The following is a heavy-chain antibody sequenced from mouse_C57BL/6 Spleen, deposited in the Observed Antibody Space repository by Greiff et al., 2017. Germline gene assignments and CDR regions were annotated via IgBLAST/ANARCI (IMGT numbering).Heavy chain of an antibody. D-gene: IGHD1-1*01. J-gene: IGHJ2*01. CDR3: SMSYGSSPYFGY. V-gene: IGHV1-4*01. CDR1: GYTFTSYT. CDR2: INPSSGYT. Sequence: QVQLQQSGAELVRPGASVKMSCKASGYTFTSYTMHWVNQRPGQGLEWIGYINPSSGYTKYNQKFKDKATLTAYKSSSTAYMQLSSLTSEDSAVYYWSMSYGSSPYFGYWGQGTTLTVAS.